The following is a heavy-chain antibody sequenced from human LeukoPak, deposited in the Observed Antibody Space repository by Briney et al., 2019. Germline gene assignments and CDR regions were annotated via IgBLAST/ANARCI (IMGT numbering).Heavy chain of an antibody. Sequence: GRSLRLSCAASGFTFSSYAMHWVRQAPGKGLEWVAVISYDGSNKYYADSVKGRFTISRDNSKNTLYLQMNSLRAEDTAVYYCARDRGVIAGPRWRPDAFDIWGQGTMVTVSS. J-gene: IGHJ3*02. CDR3: ARDRGVIAGPRWRPDAFDI. D-gene: IGHD6-13*01. CDR1: GFTFSSYA. CDR2: ISYDGSNK. V-gene: IGHV3-30-3*01.